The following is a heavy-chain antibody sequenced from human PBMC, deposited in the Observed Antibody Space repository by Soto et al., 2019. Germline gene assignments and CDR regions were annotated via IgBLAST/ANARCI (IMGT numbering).Heavy chain of an antibody. V-gene: IGHV3-21*01. CDR3: ASAITVDCRAGY. D-gene: IGHD2-15*01. CDR2: ISGNSGYI. CDR1: GFFFSSYT. J-gene: IGHJ4*02. Sequence: EVQLVESGGGLVKPGGSLRLSCAGSGFFFSSYTMNWVRQAQGKGLEWVSSISGNSGYIYYADSVKRRFTISRDNSKNSLFLQVQNLRAGDTAVYYGASAITVDCRAGYWGQGTLVTVSS.